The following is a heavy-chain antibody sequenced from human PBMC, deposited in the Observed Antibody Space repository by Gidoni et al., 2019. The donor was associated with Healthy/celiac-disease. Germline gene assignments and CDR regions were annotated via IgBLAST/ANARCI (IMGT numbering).Heavy chain of an antibody. V-gene: IGHV3-30-3*01. J-gene: IGHJ4*02. D-gene: IGHD3-22*01. CDR2: ISYDGSNK. CDR1: GFTFSSLA. Sequence: QVQLVESGGGVVQPGRSLRPSCAASGFTFSSLAMPWVRQAPGKGLEWVAVISYDGSNKYYADSVKCRFTISRDNSKNTLYLQMNSLRAEDTAVYYCAREGEYYYDSSGRLPQKIDYWGQGTLVAVSS. CDR3: AREGEYYYDSSGRLPQKIDY.